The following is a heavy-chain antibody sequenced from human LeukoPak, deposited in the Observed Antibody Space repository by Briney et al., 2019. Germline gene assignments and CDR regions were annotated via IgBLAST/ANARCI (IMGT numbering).Heavy chain of an antibody. CDR1: GGCISSYY. CDR2: IYYSGST. J-gene: IGHJ4*02. V-gene: IGHV4-59*08. CDR3: ARRESGDYQPLDY. Sequence: SETLSLTCTVSGGCISSYYWSWIRQPPGKGLEWIGYIYYSGSTNYNPSLKSRVTISVDPSKPQLSLKLTSVTAAHPAVYYCARRESGDYQPLDYWGPGTLVTASS. D-gene: IGHD4-17*01.